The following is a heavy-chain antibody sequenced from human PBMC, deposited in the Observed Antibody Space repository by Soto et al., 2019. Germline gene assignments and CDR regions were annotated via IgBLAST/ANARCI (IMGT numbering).Heavy chain of an antibody. J-gene: IGHJ4*02. Sequence: ASVKVSCTASGYTFTSYGISWVRQAPGQGLEWMGWISAYNGNTNYAQKLQGRVTMTTDTSTSTAYMELGSLRSDDTAVYYCARLTQTYDILTGYSPGPYYFDYWGQGTLVTVSS. CDR3: ARLTQTYDILTGYSPGPYYFDY. D-gene: IGHD3-9*01. V-gene: IGHV1-18*01. CDR2: ISAYNGNT. CDR1: GYTFTSYG.